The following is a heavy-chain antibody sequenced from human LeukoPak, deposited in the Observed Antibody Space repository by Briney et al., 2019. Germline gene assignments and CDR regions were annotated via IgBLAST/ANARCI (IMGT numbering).Heavy chain of an antibody. CDR3: AVVPAAVILHRANYYMDV. J-gene: IGHJ6*03. Sequence: SVKVSCKASGGTFSSNAFNWVRQAPGQGLEWMGGIIPIYDTPNYAQKFQARVTISADESTSTAYMELSSLRSEDTAVYYCAVVPAAVILHRANYYMDVWGKGTTVTISS. CDR1: GGTFSSNA. CDR2: IIPIYDTP. V-gene: IGHV1-69*13. D-gene: IGHD2-2*01.